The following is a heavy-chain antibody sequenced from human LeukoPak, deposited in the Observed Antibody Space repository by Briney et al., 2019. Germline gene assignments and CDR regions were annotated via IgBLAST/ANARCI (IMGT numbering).Heavy chain of an antibody. CDR3: TTLSWSGYLDY. J-gene: IGHJ4*02. Sequence: GGSLRLSCAASGFTFSNARMSWVRQAPGKGLEWVGRIKSKADGGTTDYAAPVKGRFTISRDDSKNALYLQMDSLKTEDTAVFYCTTLSWSGYLDYWGQGTLVTVSS. CDR2: IKSKADGGTT. D-gene: IGHD3-3*01. V-gene: IGHV3-15*01. CDR1: GFTFSNAR.